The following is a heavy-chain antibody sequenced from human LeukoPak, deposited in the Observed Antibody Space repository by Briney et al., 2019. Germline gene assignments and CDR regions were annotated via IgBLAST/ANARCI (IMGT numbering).Heavy chain of an antibody. J-gene: IGHJ3*02. CDR3: ARDLGYCSSTSCYASFDI. D-gene: IGHD2-2*01. V-gene: IGHV4-4*07. Sequence: SETLSLTCTISGGSISSYYWSWIRQPAGKGLEWIGRIYTSGSTNYNPSLKSRVTMSVDTSKNQFSLKLSSVTAADTAVYYCARDLGYCSSTSCYASFDIWGEGTMVTVSS. CDR2: IYTSGST. CDR1: GGSISSYY.